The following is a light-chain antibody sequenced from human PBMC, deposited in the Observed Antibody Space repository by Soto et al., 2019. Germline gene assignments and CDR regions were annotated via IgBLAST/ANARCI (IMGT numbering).Light chain of an antibody. CDR1: QSVSTNF. CDR3: QHYGRTSWT. Sequence: EIVLTQSPGTLSLSPGEGATLSCRASQSVSTNFFAWYQQKPGQAPRLLIYGSSTRATGLPGWFSGSWSGKVFPTTISRLEHEDFAVYYWQHYGRTSWTFGRGTKVEIK. CDR2: GSS. J-gene: IGKJ1*01. V-gene: IGKV3-20*01.